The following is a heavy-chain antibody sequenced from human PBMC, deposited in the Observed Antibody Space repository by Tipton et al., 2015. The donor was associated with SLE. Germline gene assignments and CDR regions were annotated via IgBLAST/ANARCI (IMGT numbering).Heavy chain of an antibody. CDR3: ASRYSSGWIDY. J-gene: IGHJ4*02. D-gene: IGHD6-19*01. CDR2: IHSTGRTM. V-gene: IGHV3-48*03. CDR1: GFSFHDYE. Sequence: SLRLSCAASGFSFHDYEMNWVRQAPGKGLEWVSYIHSTGRTMYYADSVKGRFTISRDNAKNSLYLQMNSLRAEDTAVYYCASRYSSGWIDYWGQGTLVTVSS.